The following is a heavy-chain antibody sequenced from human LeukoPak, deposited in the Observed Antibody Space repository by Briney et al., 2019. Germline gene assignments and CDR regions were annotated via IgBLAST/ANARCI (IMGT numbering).Heavy chain of an antibody. D-gene: IGHD3-22*01. Sequence: PGGSLRLSCAAFGFTFSDYYMSWIRQAPGKGLEWVSYISSSGSTIYYADSVKGRFTISRDNAKNSLYLQMNSLRAEDTAVYYRARDGSSSGYYPYFDYWGQGTLVTVSS. CDR3: ARDGSSSGYYPYFDY. V-gene: IGHV3-11*01. CDR1: GFTFSDYY. CDR2: ISSSGSTI. J-gene: IGHJ4*02.